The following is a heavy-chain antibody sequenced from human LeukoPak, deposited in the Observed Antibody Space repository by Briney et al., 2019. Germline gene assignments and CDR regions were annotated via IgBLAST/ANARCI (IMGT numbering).Heavy chain of an antibody. D-gene: IGHD3-22*01. Sequence: SVTVSCKASGGTFSSYAISWVRQAPGQGLEWMGGIIPIFGTANYAQKFQGRVTVTADESTSTAYMELSSLRSEDTAVYYCARSITMIVVVITGHAFDIWGQGTMVTVSS. CDR1: GGTFSSYA. CDR2: IIPIFGTA. V-gene: IGHV1-69*13. J-gene: IGHJ3*02. CDR3: ARSITMIVVVITGHAFDI.